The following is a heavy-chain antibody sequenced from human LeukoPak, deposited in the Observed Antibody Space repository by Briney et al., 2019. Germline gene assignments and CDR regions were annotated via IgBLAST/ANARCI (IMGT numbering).Heavy chain of an antibody. D-gene: IGHD1-14*01. J-gene: IGHJ2*01. Sequence: SETLSLTCTVSGGSISSSSYYWGWIRQPPGKGLEWIGSIYYNESTYYNPSLKSRVTISVDTSKNQFSLKLSSVTAADTAVYYCARHTELHFDLWGRGTLVTVSS. CDR1: GGSISSSSYY. CDR3: ARHTELHFDL. CDR2: IYYNEST. V-gene: IGHV4-39*01.